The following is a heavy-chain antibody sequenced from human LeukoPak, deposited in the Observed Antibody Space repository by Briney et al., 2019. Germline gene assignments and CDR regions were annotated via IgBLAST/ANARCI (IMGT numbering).Heavy chain of an antibody. V-gene: IGHV1-18*01. D-gene: IGHD6-19*01. Sequence: ASVKVSCKASGYAFTSYGISWVRQAPGQGLEWMGWISAYNGNTNYAQKLQGRVTMTTDTATSTAYMDLRSLRSDDTAVYYCARGYSSGWYYAFDIWGQGTMVTVSS. CDR1: GYAFTSYG. J-gene: IGHJ3*02. CDR3: ARGYSSGWYYAFDI. CDR2: ISAYNGNT.